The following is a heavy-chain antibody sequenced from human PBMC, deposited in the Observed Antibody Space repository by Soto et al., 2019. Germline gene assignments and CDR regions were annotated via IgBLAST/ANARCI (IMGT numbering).Heavy chain of an antibody. CDR3: ARGPWYSSSWYRNYYYYGMDV. CDR2: ISYDGSNK. V-gene: IGHV3-30-3*01. J-gene: IGHJ6*02. CDR1: GFTFSSYA. Sequence: GGCLRGSCGASGFTFSSYAMHWVRQAPGKGLEWVAVISYDGSNKYYADSVKGRFTISRDNSKNTLYLQMNSLRAEDTAVYYCARGPWYSSSWYRNYYYYGMDVWRQGTTATVS. D-gene: IGHD6-13*01.